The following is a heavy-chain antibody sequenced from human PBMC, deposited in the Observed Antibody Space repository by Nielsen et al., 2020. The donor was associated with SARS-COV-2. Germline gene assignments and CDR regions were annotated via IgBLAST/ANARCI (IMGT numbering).Heavy chain of an antibody. CDR3: AREGADSSGYLDWFDP. Sequence: SETLSLTCTVSGGSITAYYWSWIRQTPGKGLHWIGYFYYSGSNSYNSSLKSRVTISVDTSKNQFSLKLSSVTAADTAVYYCAREGADSSGYLDWFDPWGQGTLVTVSS. CDR2: FYYSGSN. CDR1: GGSITAYY. D-gene: IGHD3-22*01. J-gene: IGHJ5*02. V-gene: IGHV4-59*12.